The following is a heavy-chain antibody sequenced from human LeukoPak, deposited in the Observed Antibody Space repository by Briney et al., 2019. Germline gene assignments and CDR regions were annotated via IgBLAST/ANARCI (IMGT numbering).Heavy chain of an antibody. CDR2: ISYDGSNK. D-gene: IGHD6-13*01. J-gene: IGHJ3*02. Sequence: PGGSLRLSCAASGCTFSSYGMHWVRQAPGKGLEWVAVISYDGSNKYYADSVKGRFTISRDNSKNTLYLQMNSLRAEDTAVYYCAKDARPGGGIFAAGTGAFDIWGQGTMVTVSS. CDR3: AKDARPGGGIFAAGTGAFDI. V-gene: IGHV3-30*18. CDR1: GCTFSSYG.